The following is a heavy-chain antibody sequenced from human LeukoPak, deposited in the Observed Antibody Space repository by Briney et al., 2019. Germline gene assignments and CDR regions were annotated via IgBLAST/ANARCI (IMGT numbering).Heavy chain of an antibody. D-gene: IGHD3-3*01. Sequence: GGSLRLSCVASGFPFRTYGMHWVRQAPGKGLEWVAFIRYDGNNKYYAGSVKGRFTISRDNSKNTLYLQMNSLRAEDTAVYYCAGAAPHKDYDLWSGYYTRWFDPWGQGTLVTVSS. V-gene: IGHV3-33*08. J-gene: IGHJ5*02. CDR2: IRYDGNNK. CDR1: GFPFRTYG. CDR3: AGAAPHKDYDLWSGYYTRWFDP.